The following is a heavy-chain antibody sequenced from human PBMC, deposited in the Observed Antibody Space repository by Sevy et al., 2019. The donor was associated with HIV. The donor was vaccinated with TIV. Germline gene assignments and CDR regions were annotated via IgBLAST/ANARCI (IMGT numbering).Heavy chain of an antibody. CDR2: MNPNSGNT. Sequence: ASVKVSCKASGYTFTSYDINWVRQATGQGLEWMGWMNPNSGNTGYAQKFQGRVTMTRNTSISTAYMELSSLRSEDTAVYYCAREQSNTAMLLLSILHTYYYYGMDVWGQGTTVTVSS. D-gene: IGHD5-18*01. CDR1: GYTFTSYD. J-gene: IGHJ6*02. CDR3: AREQSNTAMLLLSILHTYYYYGMDV. V-gene: IGHV1-8*01.